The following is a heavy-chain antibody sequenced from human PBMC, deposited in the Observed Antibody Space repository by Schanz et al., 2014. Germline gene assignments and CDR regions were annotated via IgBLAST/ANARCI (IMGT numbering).Heavy chain of an antibody. J-gene: IGHJ5*02. Sequence: QVHLVQSGAEVKKPGSSVKVSCKASGGTFSSDTFSWVRQAPGQGLEWMGRIVPIAGITNYEQRFQGSIPTTAEKNSDRADMELRSLRSEDTAVYYCWREVDLYGRGWFDAWGQGTLVTVSS. V-gene: IGHV1-69*08. D-gene: IGHD2-15*01. CDR3: WREVDLYGRGWFDA. CDR1: GGTFSSDT. CDR2: IVPIAGIT.